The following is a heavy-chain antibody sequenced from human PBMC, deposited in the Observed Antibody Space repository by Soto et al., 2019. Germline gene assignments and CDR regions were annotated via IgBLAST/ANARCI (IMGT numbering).Heavy chain of an antibody. V-gene: IGHV4-30-4*01. J-gene: IGHJ6*02. CDR3: ARVGFGELLAHGMDV. Sequence: QVQLQESGPGLVKPSQTLSLTCTVSGGSISSGVYYWSWIRQPPGKGLEWIGYIYYSGSTYYNPSLKSRVTISVDTSKNQFALKLSSVTAADTAVYYCARVGFGELLAHGMDVWGQGTTVTVSS. D-gene: IGHD3-10*01. CDR2: IYYSGST. CDR1: GGSISSGVYY.